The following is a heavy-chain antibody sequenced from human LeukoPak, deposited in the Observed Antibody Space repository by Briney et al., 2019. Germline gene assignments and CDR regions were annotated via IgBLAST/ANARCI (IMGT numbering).Heavy chain of an antibody. Sequence: PGGSLRLSCAASGFTVSNSYMSWVRQAPGKGLEWVSVVYPDGSTFYGDSVQGRFSISRDISKNTLYLQMNILRAEDTAVYYCATNVPTVQGVMFGYWGQGTLVTVSS. CDR1: GFTVSNSY. CDR3: ATNVPTVQGVMFGY. V-gene: IGHV3-53*01. J-gene: IGHJ4*02. CDR2: VYPDGST. D-gene: IGHD3-10*01.